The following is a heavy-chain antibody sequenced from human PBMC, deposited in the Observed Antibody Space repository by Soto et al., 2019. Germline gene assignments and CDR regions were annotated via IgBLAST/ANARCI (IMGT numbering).Heavy chain of an antibody. V-gene: IGHV1-69*02. Sequence: QVQLVQSGAEVKKPGSSVKVSCKASGGTFSSYTISWVRQAPGQGLEWMGRIIPILGIANYAQKFQGRVTITADKSTSTAYMELSSLRSEDTALYYCAGGAYDILTGEFDYWGQGTLVTVSS. CDR1: GGTFSSYT. CDR3: AGGAYDILTGEFDY. CDR2: IIPILGIA. J-gene: IGHJ4*02. D-gene: IGHD3-9*01.